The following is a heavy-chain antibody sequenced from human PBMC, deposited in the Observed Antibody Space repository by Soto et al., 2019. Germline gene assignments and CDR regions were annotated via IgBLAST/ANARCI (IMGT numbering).Heavy chain of an antibody. J-gene: IGHJ4*02. V-gene: IGHV3-23*01. CDR3: AKDLGNTVTPWDY. D-gene: IGHD4-17*01. CDR2: ISGSGGST. Sequence: EVQLLESGGGLVQPGGSLRLSCAASGFTFSSYAMSWVRQAPGKGLEWVAAISGSGGSTYYADSVKGRFTISRDNSKNTLYLQMNSLRAEDTAVYYCAKDLGNTVTPWDYWGQGTLVTVSS. CDR1: GFTFSSYA.